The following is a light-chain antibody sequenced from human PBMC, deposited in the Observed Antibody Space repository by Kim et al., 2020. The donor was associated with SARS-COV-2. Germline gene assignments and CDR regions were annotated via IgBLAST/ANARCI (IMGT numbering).Light chain of an antibody. CDR2: LNSDGSH. V-gene: IGLV4-69*01. J-gene: IGLJ3*02. CDR3: QTWGTGIV. Sequence: QLVLTQSPSASASLGASVKLTCTLSSGHSSYAIAWHQQRPEKGPRYLMKLNSDGSHRKGDGIPDRFSGSSSGAERYLTISSLHSEDEADYYCQTWGTGIVFGGGTQLTVL. CDR1: SGHSSYA.